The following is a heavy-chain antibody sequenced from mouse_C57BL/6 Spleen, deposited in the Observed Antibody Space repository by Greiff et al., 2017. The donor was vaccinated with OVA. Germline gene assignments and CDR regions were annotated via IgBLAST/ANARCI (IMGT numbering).Heavy chain of an antibody. V-gene: IGHV1-82*01. CDR2: IYPGDGDT. J-gene: IGHJ4*01. CDR1: GYAFSSSW. Sequence: VQLQQSGPELVKPGASVKISCKASGYAFSSSWMNWVKQRPGKGLEWIGRIYPGDGDTNYNGKFKGKATLTADKSSSTAYMQLSSLTSEDSAVYFCARGDIYYAMDYWGQGTSVTVSS. CDR3: ARGDIYYAMDY.